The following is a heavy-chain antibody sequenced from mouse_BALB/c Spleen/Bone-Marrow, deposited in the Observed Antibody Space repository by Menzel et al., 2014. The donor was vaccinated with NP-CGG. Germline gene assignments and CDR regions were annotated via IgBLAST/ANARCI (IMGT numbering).Heavy chain of an antibody. D-gene: IGHD3-2*01. CDR3: ARQLDSSGYVLDY. J-gene: IGHJ2*01. CDR1: GFTFSSYT. Sequence: EVQLVESGGGLVQPGGSLKLSCAASGFTFSSYTMSWIRQTPEKRLEWVAYISDGGGRAYYPDTVKGRFTISRDNAKNTLYPQMSSLKSEDTAMYYCARQLDSSGYVLDYWGQGTTLTVSP. CDR2: ISDGGGRA. V-gene: IGHV5-12-2*01.